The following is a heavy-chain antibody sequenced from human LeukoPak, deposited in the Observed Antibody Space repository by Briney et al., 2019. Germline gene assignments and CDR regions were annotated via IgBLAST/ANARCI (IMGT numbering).Heavy chain of an antibody. J-gene: IGHJ6*04. V-gene: IGHV4-59*01. Sequence: SETLSLTCTVSGGSISSYYWGWIRQPPGKGLEWIGYIYYSGSTNYNPSLKSRVTISVDTSKNQLSLKLSSVTAADTAVYYCARDKGSSWYGMDVWGKGTTVTISS. D-gene: IGHD6-13*01. CDR1: GGSISSYY. CDR3: ARDKGSSWYGMDV. CDR2: IYYSGST.